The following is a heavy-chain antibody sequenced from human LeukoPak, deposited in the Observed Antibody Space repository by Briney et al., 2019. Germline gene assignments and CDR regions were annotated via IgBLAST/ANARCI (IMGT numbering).Heavy chain of an antibody. V-gene: IGHV3-66*01. D-gene: IGHD1-26*01. CDR1: GFTVRSNY. J-gene: IGHJ4*02. CDR3: ARGGSGSYLNFDY. CDR2: IYSGGST. Sequence: PGGSLRLSCAASGFTVRSNYMSWVRQAPGKGLEWVSVIYSGGSTYYADSAKGRFTISRDNSKSTLYLQMNSLRADDTAVYYCARGGSGSYLNFDYWGQGTLVTVSS.